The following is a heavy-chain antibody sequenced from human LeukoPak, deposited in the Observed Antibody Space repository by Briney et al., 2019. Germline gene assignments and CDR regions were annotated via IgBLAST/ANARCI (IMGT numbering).Heavy chain of an antibody. J-gene: IGHJ4*02. CDR3: ARDRTPEYGHAE. CDR1: GGTFSSYA. V-gene: IGHV1-69*01. Sequence: ASVKVSCKASGGTFSSYAISWVRQAPGQGLEWMGGIIPIFGTANYAQKFQGRVTITADESTSTAYMELSSLRSEDTAVYHCARDRTPEYGHAEWGQGTLVTVSS. CDR2: IIPIFGTA. D-gene: IGHD6-6*01.